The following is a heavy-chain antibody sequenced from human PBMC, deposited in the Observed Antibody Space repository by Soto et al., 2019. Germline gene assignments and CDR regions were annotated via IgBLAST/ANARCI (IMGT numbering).Heavy chain of an antibody. Sequence: GASVKGSCKASGYTFTSYDINWVRQATGQGVEGMGWMNPNSGNTGYAQKFQGRVTMTRNTSISTAYMELSSLRSEDTAVYYCARVVSDFWSGYYLPVEVGGYYYMDVWGKGTTVTVSS. D-gene: IGHD3-3*01. V-gene: IGHV1-8*01. CDR2: MNPNSGNT. J-gene: IGHJ6*03. CDR3: ARVVSDFWSGYYLPVEVGGYYYMDV. CDR1: GYTFTSYD.